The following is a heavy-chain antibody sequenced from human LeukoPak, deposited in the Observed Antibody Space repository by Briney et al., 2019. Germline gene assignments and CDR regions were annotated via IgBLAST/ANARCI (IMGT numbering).Heavy chain of an antibody. CDR3: ARETPHN. CDR2: ISNSSSTI. CDR1: GFTFSTYS. V-gene: IGHV3-48*01. Sequence: GGSLRLSCAASGFTFSTYSMNWLRQVPGKGLEWISFISNSSSTIYYADSVKGRFTISRDNAKDLLYLQMSGLKVEDTAIYYCARETPHNWGQGTLVTVSS. J-gene: IGHJ4*02.